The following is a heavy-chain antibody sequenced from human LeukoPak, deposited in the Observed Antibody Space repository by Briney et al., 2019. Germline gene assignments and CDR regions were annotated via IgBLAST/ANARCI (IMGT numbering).Heavy chain of an antibody. D-gene: IGHD3-3*01. J-gene: IGHJ4*02. CDR3: AKDHDADY. CDR2: ISGSGVKT. Sequence: GGSLRLSCAASGFTFSSYAMHGVRQAPGKGLEWVAGISGSGVKTYYADSVKGRFTISRDNSKKTLYLQMNSLRVEDTAVYYCAKDHDADYWGQGTLVTVSS. CDR1: GFTFSSYA. V-gene: IGHV3-23*01.